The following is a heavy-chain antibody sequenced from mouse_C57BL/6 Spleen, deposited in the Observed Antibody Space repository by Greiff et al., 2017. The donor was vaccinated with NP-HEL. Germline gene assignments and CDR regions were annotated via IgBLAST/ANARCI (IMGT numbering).Heavy chain of an antibody. CDR3: ARDELQRVWFAY. J-gene: IGHJ3*01. Sequence: VQLQQSGAELARPGASVKLSCKASGYTFTSYGISWVKQRTGQGLEWIGEIYPRSGNPYYNEKFKGKATLTADKSSSTAYMELRSLTSEDSAVYFGARDELQRVWFAYWGQGTLVTVSA. CDR2: IYPRSGNP. V-gene: IGHV1-81*01. CDR1: GYTFTSYG.